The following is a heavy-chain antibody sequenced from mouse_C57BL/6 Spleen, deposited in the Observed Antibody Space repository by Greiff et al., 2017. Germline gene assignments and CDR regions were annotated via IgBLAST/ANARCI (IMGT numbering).Heavy chain of an antibody. CDR3: ARYGLCGDYYAMDY. D-gene: IGHD6-2*01. CDR2: INPSNGGT. J-gene: IGHJ4*01. Sequence: QVQLQQPGTELVKPGASVKLSCKASGYTFTSYWMHWVKQRPGQGLEWIGNINPSNGGTNYNEKFKSKATLTVDKSSSTAYMQLSSLTSEDSAVYDSARYGLCGDYYAMDYWGQGTSVTVSS. CDR1: GYTFTSYW. V-gene: IGHV1-53*01.